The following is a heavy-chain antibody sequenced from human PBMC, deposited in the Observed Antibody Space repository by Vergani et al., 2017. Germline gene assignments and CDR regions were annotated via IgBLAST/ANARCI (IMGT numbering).Heavy chain of an antibody. Sequence: QVQLQESGPGLVKPSETLSLTCTVSGGSISSYYWSWIRQPPGKGLEWIGYSYYSGSTNYNPSLKSRGTISVDTSKNKFSLKLSSVTAADTAVYYCARHKGGWFDFDYWGQGTLVTVSS. CDR1: GGSISSYY. V-gene: IGHV4-59*08. J-gene: IGHJ4*02. D-gene: IGHD6-19*01. CDR2: SYYSGST. CDR3: ARHKGGWFDFDY.